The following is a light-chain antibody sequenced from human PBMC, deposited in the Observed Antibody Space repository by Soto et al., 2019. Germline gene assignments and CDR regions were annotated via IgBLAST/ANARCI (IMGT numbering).Light chain of an antibody. CDR2: KAS. Sequence: IELTQAPSTLSGSVGDRVTITCRASQTISSWLAWYQQKPGKAPKLLIYKASTLKSGVPSRFSGSGSGTECTLTISRLQPEDFAVYYCQQYNNSPRTFGQGTQVEIK. CDR3: QQYNNSPRT. J-gene: IGKJ1*01. CDR1: QTISSW. V-gene: IGKV1-5*03.